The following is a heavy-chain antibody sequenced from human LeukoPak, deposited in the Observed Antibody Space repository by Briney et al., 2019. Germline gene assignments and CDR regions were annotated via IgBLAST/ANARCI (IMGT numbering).Heavy chain of an antibody. CDR2: INPNSGGT. V-gene: IGHV1-2*06. CDR3: ARGSDDSSGHDFDY. J-gene: IGHJ4*02. Sequence: ASVKVSCKASGYTFTSYDINWVRQATGQGLEWMGRINPNSGGTNYAQKFQGRVTMTRDTSISTAYMELSRLRSDDTAVYYCARGSDDSSGHDFDYWGQGTLVTVSS. D-gene: IGHD3-22*01. CDR1: GYTFTSYD.